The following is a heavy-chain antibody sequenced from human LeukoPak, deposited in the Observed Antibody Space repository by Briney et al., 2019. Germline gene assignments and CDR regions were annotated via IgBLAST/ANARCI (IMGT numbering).Heavy chain of an antibody. J-gene: IGHJ6*02. V-gene: IGHV3-30*02. D-gene: IGHD3-10*01. CDR3: VKDRHYGSGSYYNNYYGMDV. Sequence: PGGSLRLPCAASGFSFNNYGFHWVRQAPGKGLEWVTVIWDDGSNKYYADSVKGRVTISRDNSKNTLYLQMSSLRGDDTAVYYCVKDRHYGSGSYYNNYYGMDVWGQGTTVTVSS. CDR2: IWDDGSNK. CDR1: GFSFNNYG.